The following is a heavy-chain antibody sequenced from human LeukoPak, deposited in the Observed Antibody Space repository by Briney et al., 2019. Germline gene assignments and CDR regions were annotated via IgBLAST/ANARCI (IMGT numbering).Heavy chain of an antibody. V-gene: IGHV3-30-3*01. Sequence: GGSLRLSCAASGFTFSNYVMHWVRQAPGKGLEWVAVISKDGSDKFYADSVKGRFTTSRDDSKNTLCLDMNNLRTEDTSVYYCAREGHSSGYCGNFDYWGQGTLVTVSS. CDR2: ISKDGSDK. CDR3: AREGHSSGYCGNFDY. D-gene: IGHD6-19*01. J-gene: IGHJ4*02. CDR1: GFTFSNYV.